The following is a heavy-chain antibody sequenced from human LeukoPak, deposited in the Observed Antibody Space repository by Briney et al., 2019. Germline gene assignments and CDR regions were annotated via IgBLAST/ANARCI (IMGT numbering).Heavy chain of an antibody. Sequence: PGRSLRLSCAASGFTFSNYAMHWVRQAPGKGLEWVAAISYDGSDKYYADSVKGRFTISRDNSKNTPYLQMNSLRVEDTAVYFCARDQGHNAYWSRQTNYDAFDIWGQGTMVTVSS. CDR1: GFTFSNYA. CDR2: ISYDGSDK. V-gene: IGHV3-30*04. CDR3: ARDQGHNAYWSRQTNYDAFDI. J-gene: IGHJ3*02. D-gene: IGHD3-16*01.